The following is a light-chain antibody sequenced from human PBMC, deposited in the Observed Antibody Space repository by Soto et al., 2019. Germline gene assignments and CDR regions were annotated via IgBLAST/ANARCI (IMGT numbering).Light chain of an antibody. CDR2: DAS. Sequence: DIVLTQSPATLSLSPGERATLSCRASQSVSSHLAWYQQKPGQAPRLLIYDASNRATGIPGRFTGSGSGTDFTLTISSLGPEDSAVYYCHQRSNWPRTVGQGTKLEIK. J-gene: IGKJ2*01. CDR3: HQRSNWPRT. V-gene: IGKV3-11*01. CDR1: QSVSSH.